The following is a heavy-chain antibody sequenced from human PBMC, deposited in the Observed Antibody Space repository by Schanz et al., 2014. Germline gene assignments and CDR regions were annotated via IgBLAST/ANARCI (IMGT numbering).Heavy chain of an antibody. V-gene: IGHV4-34*01. CDR1: GGSFSGYW. J-gene: IGHJ4*02. D-gene: IGHD1-7*01. CDR2: VNHGGYT. CDR3: ATWSGTRLFHN. Sequence: QVQLQQWGAGLLKPSETLSLTCAFSGGSFSGYWWTWVRQSPGKGLEWIGEVNHGGYTNYNPSLKSRGTVSGDRYKKQFSLGLSSGTAADTAAYYCATWSGTRLFHNWGQGTLVTVSS.